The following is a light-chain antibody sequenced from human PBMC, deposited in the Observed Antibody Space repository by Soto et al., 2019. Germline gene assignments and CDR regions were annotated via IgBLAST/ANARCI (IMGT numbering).Light chain of an antibody. Sequence: DFQMTQSPSTLSASVGDRVTITCRASQNINTWLAWYQQKPGKAPKVLIYDASNLESGVPSRFSGSGSGTEFTLTISSLQPDDFSTYYCQQYNTYSWTFGQGTKVE. CDR2: DAS. V-gene: IGKV1-5*01. CDR3: QQYNTYSWT. CDR1: QNINTW. J-gene: IGKJ1*01.